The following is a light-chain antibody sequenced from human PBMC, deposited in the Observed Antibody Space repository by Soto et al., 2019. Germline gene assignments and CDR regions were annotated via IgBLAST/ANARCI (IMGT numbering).Light chain of an antibody. V-gene: IGLV2-14*01. CDR1: SGDIGSYTY. Sequence: QSVLTQPASVSGSPGQSITISCTGTSGDIGSYTYVSWYQQYPGKAPKLLISEVTNRPSGVSNRFSGSKSGNTASLTISGIQAEDEADYYCQSYAGSYTYVFGTGTKVTV. CDR2: EVT. CDR3: QSYAGSYTYV. J-gene: IGLJ1*01.